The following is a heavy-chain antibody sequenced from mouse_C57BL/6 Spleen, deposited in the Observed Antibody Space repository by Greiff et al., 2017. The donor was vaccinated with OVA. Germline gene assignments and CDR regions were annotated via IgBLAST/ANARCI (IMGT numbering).Heavy chain of an antibody. D-gene: IGHD2-2*01. CDR3: ASMVTTGYYFDY. Sequence: VQLKESVAELVRPGASVKLSCTASGFIIKNTYMHWVKQRPEQGLEWIGRIDPANGNTKYAPKFQGKATITADTSSNTAYLQLSSLTSEDTAIYYCASMVTTGYYFDYWGQGTTLTVSS. J-gene: IGHJ2*01. CDR2: IDPANGNT. CDR1: GFIIKNTY. V-gene: IGHV14-3*01.